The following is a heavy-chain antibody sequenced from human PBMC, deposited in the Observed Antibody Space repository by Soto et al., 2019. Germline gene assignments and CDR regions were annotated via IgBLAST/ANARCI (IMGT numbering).Heavy chain of an antibody. D-gene: IGHD3-22*01. J-gene: IGHJ2*01. V-gene: IGHV3-23*01. CDR2: ISGSGGSK. CDR3: ARDCHYDSSGYDYVGYCDL. Sequence: PGGSLRLSCAASEFTFSGYAMTWVRQAPGKGLEWVSTISGSGGSKYHADSVKGRFTISRDNSKNTLYLQMNSLRAADTAVYYCARDCHYDSSGYDYVGYCDLWGRGTLVTVSS. CDR1: EFTFSGYA.